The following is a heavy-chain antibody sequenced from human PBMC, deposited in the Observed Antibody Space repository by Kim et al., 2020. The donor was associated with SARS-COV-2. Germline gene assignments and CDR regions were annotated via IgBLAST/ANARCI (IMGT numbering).Heavy chain of an antibody. D-gene: IGHD4-17*01. V-gene: IGHV3-74*01. J-gene: IGHJ4*02. Sequence: GGSLRLSCAASGFTFGDYWMHWARQVPGQGLVWVSTINGDGRSTYYADSVKGRFTISRDNAKNTLYLQMNSLRVEDTAVYYCTNPTVCWGQGTLVTVSS. CDR3: TNPTVC. CDR1: GFTFGDYW. CDR2: INGDGRST.